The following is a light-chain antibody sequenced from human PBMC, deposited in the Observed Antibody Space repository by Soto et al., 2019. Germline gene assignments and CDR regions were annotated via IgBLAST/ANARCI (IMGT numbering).Light chain of an antibody. CDR3: QSVDRSLSGRV. V-gene: IGLV1-40*01. J-gene: IGLJ3*02. Sequence: QSVLTQPPSVSGAPGQRVTISCTGSSSNIGAGYDVHWYQQLPGTAPKLLIFGNSNRPSGVPDRFSGSKSGTSASLAITGLQAEDEADYYCQSVDRSLSGRVFGGGTKLTVL. CDR1: SSNIGAGYD. CDR2: GNS.